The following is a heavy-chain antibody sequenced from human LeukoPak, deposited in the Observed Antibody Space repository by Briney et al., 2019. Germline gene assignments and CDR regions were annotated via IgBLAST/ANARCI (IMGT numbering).Heavy chain of an antibody. D-gene: IGHD1-26*01. CDR1: GFTVSSNY. Sequence: GGSLRLSCAASGFTVSSNYMSWVRQAPGKGLEWVAGITSSGNTTYYADPVKGRFTISRDNSRNILYLQMNSLRAEDTAIYCAKDFGGSDYDWYFDLWGRGTVVTVSS. V-gene: IGHV3-53*01. CDR2: ITSSGNTT. J-gene: IGHJ2*01. CDR3: AKDFGGSDYDWYFDL.